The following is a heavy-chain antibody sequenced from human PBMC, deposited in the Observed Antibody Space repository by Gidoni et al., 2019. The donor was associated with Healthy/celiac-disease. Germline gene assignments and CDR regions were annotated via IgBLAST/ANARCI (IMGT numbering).Heavy chain of an antibody. J-gene: IGHJ4*02. CDR1: GFTLRSYS. D-gene: IGHD4-17*01. CDR2: ISSSSITI. Sequence: EVQLVESGGGLVQPGGSLRLTCAASGFTLRSYSMNWVRQAPGKGLEWVSYISSSSITIYYADSVKGRFTISRDNAKNSLYLQMNSLRAEDTAVYYCARYLTTVTTWRDYYFDYWGQGTLVTVSS. CDR3: ARYLTTVTTWRDYYFDY. V-gene: IGHV3-48*01.